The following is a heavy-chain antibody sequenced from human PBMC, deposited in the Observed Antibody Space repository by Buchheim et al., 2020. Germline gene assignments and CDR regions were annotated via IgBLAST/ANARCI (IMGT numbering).Heavy chain of an antibody. CDR1: GGSISSSSYY. CDR3: ARVVIGVYYYGSGSYYNERWFDP. J-gene: IGHJ5*02. Sequence: QLQLQESGPGLVKPSETLSLTCTVSGGSISSSSYYWGWIRQPPGKGLEWIGSIYYSGSTYYNPSLKSRVTISVDTYQNQFSLKLSSVTAADTAVYYCARVVIGVYYYGSGSYYNERWFDPWGQGTL. CDR2: IYYSGST. V-gene: IGHV4-39*07. D-gene: IGHD3-10*01.